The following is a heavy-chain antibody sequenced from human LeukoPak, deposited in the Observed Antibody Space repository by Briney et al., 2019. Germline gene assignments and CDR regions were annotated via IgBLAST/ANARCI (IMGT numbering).Heavy chain of an antibody. D-gene: IGHD2-2*01. CDR1: GGSISSSSYY. J-gene: IGHJ5*02. CDR2: IYYSGST. CDR3: ARAWGVPAAANWFDP. V-gene: IGHV4-39*07. Sequence: PSETLSLTCTVSGGSISSSSYYWGWIRQPPGKGLEWIGSIYYSGSTNYNPSLKSRVTISVDTSKNQFSLKLSSVTAAATAVYYCARAWGVPAAANWFDPWGQGTLVTVSS.